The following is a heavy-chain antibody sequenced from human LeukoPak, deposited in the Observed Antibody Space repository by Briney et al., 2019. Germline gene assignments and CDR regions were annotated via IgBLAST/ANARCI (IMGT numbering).Heavy chain of an antibody. J-gene: IGHJ4*02. V-gene: IGHV1-2*06. CDR3: ARDGTYYYDSSGYYS. CDR2: INPNSGGT. Sequence: ASVKVSCKASGYTFTGNYMQCLRQDPPQGLEGWGRINPNSGGTNYAQKFQGRVTMTRDTSISTAYMELSRLRSDDTAVYYCARDGTYYYDSSGYYSWGQGTLVTVSS. CDR1: GYTFTGNY. D-gene: IGHD3-22*01.